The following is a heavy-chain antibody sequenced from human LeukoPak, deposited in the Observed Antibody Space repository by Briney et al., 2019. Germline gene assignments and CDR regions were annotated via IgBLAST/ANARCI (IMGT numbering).Heavy chain of an antibody. V-gene: IGHV3-30*18. CDR2: ISYDGSNK. CDR1: GLTFSSYG. J-gene: IGHJ5*02. Sequence: GGSLRLSCAASGLTFSSYGMHWVRQAPGKGLEWVAVISYDGSNKYYADSVKGRFTISRDNSKNTLYLQMNSLRAEDMAVYYCAKDQGLLWFGPGLSWGQGTLVTVSS. CDR3: AKDQGLLWFGPGLS. D-gene: IGHD3-10*01.